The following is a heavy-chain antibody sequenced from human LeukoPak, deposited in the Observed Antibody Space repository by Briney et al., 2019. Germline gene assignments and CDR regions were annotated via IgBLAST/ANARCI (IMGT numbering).Heavy chain of an antibody. CDR2: IIPIFGTA. Sequence: AASVKVSCKASGYTFTSYGISWVRQAPGQGLEWMGGIIPIFGTANYAQKFQGRVTITADESTSTAYMELSSLRSEDTAVYYCARDEGYSYGYSNFDYWGQGTLVTVSS. V-gene: IGHV1-69*13. J-gene: IGHJ4*02. CDR3: ARDEGYSYGYSNFDY. CDR1: GYTFTSYG. D-gene: IGHD5-18*01.